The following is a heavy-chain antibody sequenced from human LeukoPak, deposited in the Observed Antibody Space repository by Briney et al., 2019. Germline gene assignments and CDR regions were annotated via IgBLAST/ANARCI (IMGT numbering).Heavy chain of an antibody. V-gene: IGHV3-11*01. J-gene: IGHJ3*02. CDR3: ARVSSAAYDAFDI. CDR1: GFTFSDYY. Sequence: GGSLRLSCAASGFTFSDYYMSWIRRAPGKGLEWVSYISRSGTTTYYADSVKGRFTISRDNAKNSLYLQMNSLRAEDTAVYFCARVSSAAYDAFDIWGQGTMVTVSS. CDR2: ISRSGTTT. D-gene: IGHD2/OR15-2a*01.